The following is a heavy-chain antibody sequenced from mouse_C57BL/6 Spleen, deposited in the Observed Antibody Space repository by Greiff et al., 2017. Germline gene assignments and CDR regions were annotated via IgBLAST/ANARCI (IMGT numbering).Heavy chain of an antibody. CDR3: TRNYYGSLDY. CDR1: GYSFTDYN. J-gene: IGHJ2*01. Sequence: VQLQQSGPELVKPGASVKISCKASGYSFTDYNMNWVKQSNGKSLEWIGVINPNYGTTSYNQKFKGKATFTVDQSSSTTYMQPNSLTSEDSAVYYCTRNYYGSLDYWGQGTTLTVSS. V-gene: IGHV1-39*01. D-gene: IGHD1-1*01. CDR2: INPNYGTT.